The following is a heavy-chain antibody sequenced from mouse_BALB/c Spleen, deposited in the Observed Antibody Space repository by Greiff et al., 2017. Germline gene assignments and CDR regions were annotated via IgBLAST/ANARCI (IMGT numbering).Heavy chain of an antibody. CDR2: IDTSDSYT. V-gene: IGHV1-69*01. J-gene: IGHJ2*01. Sequence: QVQLQQPGAELVMPGASVKMSCKASGYTFTDYWMHWVKQRPGQGLEWIGAIDTSDSYTSYNQKFKGKATLTVDESSSTAYMQLSSLTSEDSAVYYCARKRELGNFDYWGKGTTLTVSS. CDR1: GYTFTDYW. CDR3: ARKRELGNFDY. D-gene: IGHD4-1*01.